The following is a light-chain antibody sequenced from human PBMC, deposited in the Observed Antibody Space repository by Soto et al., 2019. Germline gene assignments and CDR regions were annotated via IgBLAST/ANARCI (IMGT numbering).Light chain of an antibody. Sequence: EIVLTQSPGTLSLSPGERATLSCRASQSVSSSYLAWYQQKPGQAPRLLIYGASSRATGIPDRFSGSGSGTDFTLTISRLEPEDVAVYYCQQDGSSPRTLGQGTKVESK. CDR2: GAS. CDR1: QSVSSSY. V-gene: IGKV3-20*01. J-gene: IGKJ1*01. CDR3: QQDGSSPRT.